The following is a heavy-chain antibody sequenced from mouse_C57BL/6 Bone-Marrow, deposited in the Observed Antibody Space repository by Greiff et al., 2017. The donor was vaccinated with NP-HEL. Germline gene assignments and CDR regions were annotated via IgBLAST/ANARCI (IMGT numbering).Heavy chain of an antibody. V-gene: IGHV1-82*01. Sequence: QVQLQQSGPELVKPGASVKISCKASGYAFSSSWMNWVKQRPGKGLEWIGRIYPGDGDTNYNGKFKGKATLTADKSSSTAYMQLSSLTSEDSAVYFCARRRPHYGNYGDYFDYWGQGTTLTVSS. CDR1: GYAFSSSW. J-gene: IGHJ2*01. CDR3: ARRRPHYGNYGDYFDY. D-gene: IGHD2-1*01. CDR2: IYPGDGDT.